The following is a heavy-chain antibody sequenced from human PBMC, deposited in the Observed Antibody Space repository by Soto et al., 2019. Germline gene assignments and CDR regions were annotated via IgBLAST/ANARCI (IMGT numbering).Heavy chain of an antibody. CDR2: FIPIFGTE. CDR1: GVTFSSHS. J-gene: IGHJ6*02. Sequence: QVQLVQSGAEVKKPGSSVKVSCKVSGVTFSSHSINWVRQAPGQGPEWMGGFIPIFGTENYAQKFQGRVTITADESTSTAYLELSSLTSEDTALYYCSTSVYCSTTRCYYYYGLDVWGQGTTVIVSS. D-gene: IGHD2-2*01. V-gene: IGHV1-69*01. CDR3: STSVYCSTTRCYYYYGLDV.